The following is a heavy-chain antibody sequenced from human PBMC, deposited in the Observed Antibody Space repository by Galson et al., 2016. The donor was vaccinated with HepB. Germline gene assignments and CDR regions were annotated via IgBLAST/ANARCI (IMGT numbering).Heavy chain of an antibody. V-gene: IGHV3-11*06. CDR2: ITSSSSYA. J-gene: IGHJ4*02. CDR1: GFIFSDYY. Sequence: SLRLSCATSGFIFSDYYMSWIRQAPGEGLEWVSYITSSSSYANYADSVKGRFTISRDNSKNSLYLQMNSLRAEDTAVYYCARGGFSRRKNSYNSTASQLRGQGTLVTVSS. D-gene: IGHD2/OR15-2a*01. CDR3: ARGGFSRRKNSYNSTASQL.